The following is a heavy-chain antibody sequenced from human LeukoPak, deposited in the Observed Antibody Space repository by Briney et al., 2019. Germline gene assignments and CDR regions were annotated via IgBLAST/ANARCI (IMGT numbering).Heavy chain of an antibody. CDR2: ISGSGGST. J-gene: IGHJ4*02. CDR1: GFTLRSYA. CDR3: AKAPGSSGLPDY. V-gene: IGHV3-23*01. D-gene: IGHD6-13*01. Sequence: GGCLRLSCAASGFTLRSYAMSWVRQAPGKGLEWVSAISGSGGSTYYADSVKGRFTISRDNSKNTLYLHMNSLRAEDTAVYYCAKAPGSSGLPDYWGQGSLVTVSS.